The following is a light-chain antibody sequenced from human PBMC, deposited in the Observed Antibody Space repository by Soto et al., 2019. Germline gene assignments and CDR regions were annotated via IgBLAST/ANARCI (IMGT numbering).Light chain of an antibody. CDR2: SAS. Sequence: DIVLTQSPDSLAVFLAERATINCKSSQSVLYSPNNKKYLAWFLQKAGQSPQLLIDSASSPASVVPDRCSGSAAGTDGTMEISSVQEEDGGMYYCMQLLHPTLTFGGGTKVDIK. CDR3: MQLLHPTLT. CDR1: QSVLYSPNNKKY. V-gene: IGKV4-1*01. J-gene: IGKJ4*01.